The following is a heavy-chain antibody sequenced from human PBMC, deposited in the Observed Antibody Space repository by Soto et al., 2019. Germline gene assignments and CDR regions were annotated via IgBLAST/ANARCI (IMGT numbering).Heavy chain of an antibody. V-gene: IGHV3-30*18. Sequence: VQLVESGGGVVQPGRSRRLSCAASGFTFSDYAMHWVRQAPGKGLEWVAVVSHDGRNTHYPDSVKGRFTISRDSSKNTVSLEMTSLRAEDTVVYYCAKGGRQWLVTSDFNYWGQGALVTVSP. CDR2: VSHDGRNT. D-gene: IGHD6-19*01. J-gene: IGHJ4*02. CDR1: GFTFSDYA. CDR3: AKGGRQWLVTSDFNY.